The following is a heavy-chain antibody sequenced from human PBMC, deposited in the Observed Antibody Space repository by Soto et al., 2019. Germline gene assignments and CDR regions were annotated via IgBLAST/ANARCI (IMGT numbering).Heavy chain of an antibody. Sequence: SSETLSLTCTVSGGSISSSSYYWGWIRQPPGKGLEWIGGIFYSGNTYYNPSLKSRVTISVDTSKNQFSLKLSSVTAADTAVNYCARHVRGYCSSTSCHTDYWGQGTLVTVSS. V-gene: IGHV4-39*01. D-gene: IGHD2-2*02. J-gene: IGHJ4*02. CDR3: ARHVRGYCSSTSCHTDY. CDR2: IFYSGNT. CDR1: GGSISSSSYY.